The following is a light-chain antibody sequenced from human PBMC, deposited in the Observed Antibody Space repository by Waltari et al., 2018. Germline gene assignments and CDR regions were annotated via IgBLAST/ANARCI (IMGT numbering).Light chain of an antibody. CDR3: ATWDSSLSGGV. CDR1: SSKIGTNY. V-gene: IGLV1-51*01. Sequence: HSVLTQPPSVSAAPGQDVTIFCSGSSSKIGTNYVSWYQQVPGTAPKLLIFDKNERASGIPDRFSGAKSGTSATLDITGLQTGDEAHYYCATWDSSLSGGVFGGGTKVTVL. CDR2: DKN. J-gene: IGLJ2*01.